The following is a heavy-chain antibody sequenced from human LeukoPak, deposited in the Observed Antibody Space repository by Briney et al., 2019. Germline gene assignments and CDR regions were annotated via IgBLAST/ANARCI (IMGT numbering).Heavy chain of an antibody. V-gene: IGHV3-7*01. J-gene: IGHJ4*02. CDR1: GFTFSNYW. Sequence: GGSLKLSCAASGFTFSNYWMSWVRQVRQAPGKGLEWVANIKQDGSEKYYVDSVKGRFTISRDNAKNSLYLQMNSLRAEDTAVYYCARERQNKDFWSGGDYWGQGTLVTVSS. D-gene: IGHD3-3*01. CDR2: IKQDGSEK. CDR3: ARERQNKDFWSGGDY.